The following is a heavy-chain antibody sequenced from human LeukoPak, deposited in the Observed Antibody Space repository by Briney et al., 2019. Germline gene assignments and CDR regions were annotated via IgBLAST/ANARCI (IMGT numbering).Heavy chain of an antibody. Sequence: PGGSLRLSCAASGFTFSGYALIWVRQAPGKGLEWISAIRGTGGTTYYADSVKGRCTISRDNSRNTVYLQMNSLRAEDTALYFCGKDPNGDYVGAFDFWGPGTMVTVSS. CDR2: IRGTGGTT. CDR1: GFTFSGYA. V-gene: IGHV3-23*01. J-gene: IGHJ3*01. CDR3: GKDPNGDYVGAFDF. D-gene: IGHD4-17*01.